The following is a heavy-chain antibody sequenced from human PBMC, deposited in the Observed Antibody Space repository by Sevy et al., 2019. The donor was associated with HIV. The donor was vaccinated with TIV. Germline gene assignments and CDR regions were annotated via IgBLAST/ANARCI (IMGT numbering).Heavy chain of an antibody. V-gene: IGHV3-73*01. CDR2: IRSKGNSYAT. D-gene: IGHD6-13*01. CDR3: TRGGARDSSSWYDYFDY. Sequence: GGSLRLSCAASGFTFSGSAMQWVRQASGKGLEWVGRIRSKGNSYATAYAASVKGRFTISRDDSKNTVYLQMNSLKTEDTAVYYCTRGGARDSSSWYDYFDYWGHGTLVTVSS. J-gene: IGHJ4*01. CDR1: GFTFSGSA.